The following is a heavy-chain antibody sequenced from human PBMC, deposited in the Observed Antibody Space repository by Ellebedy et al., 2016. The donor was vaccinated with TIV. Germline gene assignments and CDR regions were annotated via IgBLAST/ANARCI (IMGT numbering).Heavy chain of an antibody. CDR3: AKEVGAMPS. Sequence: GESLKISCKASGFTFSSSAMSWVRQAPGKGLEWVSGISDNGDNTYYADSVKGRFTISRDNSKNTLYLQMKSLRAEETALYYCAKEVGAMPSWGQGTLVTVSS. CDR1: GFTFSSSA. CDR2: ISDNGDNT. J-gene: IGHJ5*02. V-gene: IGHV3-23*01. D-gene: IGHD1-26*01.